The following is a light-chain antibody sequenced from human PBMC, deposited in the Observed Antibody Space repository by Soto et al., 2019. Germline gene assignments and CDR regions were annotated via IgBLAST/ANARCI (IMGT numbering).Light chain of an antibody. V-gene: IGLV2-23*02. CDR1: SSDIGGYDL. CDR3: CSYAGSSDV. CDR2: EVS. J-gene: IGLJ1*01. Sequence: HCAQTHPPAATGSPGDLITISCTGTSSDIGGYDLVSWYQQHPGKAPKLIIYEVSKRPSGFSPRFSGSKSGNTASLTISGLQAEDEADYYCCSYAGSSDVFGPGTKVTAL.